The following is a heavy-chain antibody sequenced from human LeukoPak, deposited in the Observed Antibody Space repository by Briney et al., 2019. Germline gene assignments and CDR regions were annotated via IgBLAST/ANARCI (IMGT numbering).Heavy chain of an antibody. CDR2: IYYSGST. CDR3: ARSLGGGEHGGFLNDYRDLPYYFDY. J-gene: IGHJ4*02. CDR1: GGSISSYY. D-gene: IGHD4-11*01. Sequence: PSETLSLTCTVSGGSISSYYWSWIRQPPGKGLEWIGYIYYSGSTNYNPSLKSRLTISVDTSKNQFSLKLSSVTAADTAVYYCARSLGGGEHGGFLNDYRDLPYYFDYWGQGTLVTVSS. V-gene: IGHV4-59*01.